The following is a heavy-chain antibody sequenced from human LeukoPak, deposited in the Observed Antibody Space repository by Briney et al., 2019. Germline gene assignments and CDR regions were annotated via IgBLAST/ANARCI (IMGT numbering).Heavy chain of an antibody. CDR2: ISGSGGST. Sequence: GGSLRLSCAAPGFTFSSYAMSWVRQAPGKGLEWVSAISGSGGSTYYADSVKGRFTISRDNSKNTLYLQMNSLRAEDTAVYYCASDSGSYYRFDYWGQGTLVTVSS. V-gene: IGHV3-23*01. CDR1: GFTFSSYA. J-gene: IGHJ4*02. D-gene: IGHD1-26*01. CDR3: ASDSGSYYRFDY.